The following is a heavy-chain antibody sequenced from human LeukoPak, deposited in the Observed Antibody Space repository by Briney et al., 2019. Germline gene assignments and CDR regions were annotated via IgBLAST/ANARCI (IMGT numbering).Heavy chain of an antibody. CDR3: ARAGYSSSWYLNWFDP. J-gene: IGHJ5*02. V-gene: IGHV1-2*04. CDR2: INPNSGGT. D-gene: IGHD6-13*01. CDR1: GYTFTSYG. Sequence: GASVKVSCKASGYTFTSYGISWVRQAPGQGLEWMGWINPNSGGTNYAQKFQGWVTMTRDTSISTAYMELSRLRSDDTAVYYCARAGYSSSWYLNWFDPWGQGTLVTVSS.